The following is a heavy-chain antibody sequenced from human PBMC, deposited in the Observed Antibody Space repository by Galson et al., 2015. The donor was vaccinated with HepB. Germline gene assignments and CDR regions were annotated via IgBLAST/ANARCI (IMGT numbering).Heavy chain of an antibody. CDR3: AKELGLWFGESRLHYYYYGMDV. CDR2: ISGSGGST. Sequence: SLRLSCAASGVTFSSYAMSWVRQAPGKGLEWVSAISGSGGSTYYADSVKGRFTISRDNSKNTLYLQTNSLRAEDTAVYYCAKELGLWFGESRLHYYYYGMDVWGQGTTVTVSS. V-gene: IGHV3-23*01. J-gene: IGHJ6*02. D-gene: IGHD3-10*01. CDR1: GVTFSSYA.